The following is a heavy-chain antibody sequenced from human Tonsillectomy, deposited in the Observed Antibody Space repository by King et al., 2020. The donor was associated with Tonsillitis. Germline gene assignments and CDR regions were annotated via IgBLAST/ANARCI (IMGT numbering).Heavy chain of an antibody. CDR2: ISYDGSNK. Sequence: VQLVESGGGVVQPGRSLRLSCAASGFTFSSYAMHWVRQAPGKGLEWVAVISYDGSNKYYADSVKGRFTISRDNSKNTLYLQMNSLRAEDTAVYYFAGGGALTIFGVGTNWFDPWGQGTLVTVSS. D-gene: IGHD3-3*01. CDR1: GFTFSSYA. J-gene: IGHJ5*02. V-gene: IGHV3-30*04. CDR3: AGGGALTIFGVGTNWFDP.